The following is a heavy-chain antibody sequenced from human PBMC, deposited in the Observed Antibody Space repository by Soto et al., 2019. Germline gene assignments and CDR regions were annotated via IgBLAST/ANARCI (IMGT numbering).Heavy chain of an antibody. Sequence: ASVKASCKASGYTFTSYGISWVRQAPGQGLEWMGWISAYNGKTNYAQKHQGRATMTTDTSTSTAYMELRSLRSDDTAVYYCARELTATDSACDIWGQGKMVTVSS. V-gene: IGHV1-18*01. D-gene: IGHD5-18*01. J-gene: IGHJ3*02. CDR1: GYTFTSYG. CDR3: ARELTATDSACDI. CDR2: ISAYNGKT.